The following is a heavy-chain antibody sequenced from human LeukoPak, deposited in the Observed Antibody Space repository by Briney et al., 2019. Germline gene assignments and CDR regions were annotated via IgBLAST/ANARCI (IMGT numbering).Heavy chain of an antibody. J-gene: IGHJ5*02. CDR2: IYYSGST. CDR3: ARDPHDILTGDYNWFDP. Sequence: SETLSLTCTVSGGSISSYYWSWIRQPPGKGLEWIGYIYYSGSTNYNPSLKSRVTISVDTSKNQFSLKLSSVTAADTAVYYCARDPHDILTGDYNWFDPWGQGTLVTVSS. V-gene: IGHV4-59*01. D-gene: IGHD3-9*01. CDR1: GGSISSYY.